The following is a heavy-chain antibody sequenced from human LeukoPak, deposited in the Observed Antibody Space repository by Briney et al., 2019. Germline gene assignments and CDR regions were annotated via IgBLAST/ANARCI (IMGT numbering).Heavy chain of an antibody. Sequence: GGSLRLSCAASGFTFSNYDVHWVRQAPGKGLEWVAVISYDGSNKYYADSVKGRFTISRHNSKKTLYLQMNSLKSEDTAVYYCAREGLETKGLYLDYWGQGTLVTVSS. V-gene: IGHV3-30*04. J-gene: IGHJ4*02. CDR2: ISYDGSNK. CDR3: AREGLETKGLYLDY. CDR1: GFTFSNYD.